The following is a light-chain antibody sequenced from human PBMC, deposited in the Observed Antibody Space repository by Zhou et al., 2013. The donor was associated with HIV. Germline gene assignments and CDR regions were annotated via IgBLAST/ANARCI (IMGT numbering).Light chain of an antibody. CDR2: GAS. Sequence: IVMTQSPATLSVSPGERATLSCRASQSVSSNLAWYQQKPDQPPRLLIYGASIRASDVPARISGSGSGTEFTLTISGLQSEDFAVYYCQQYNKWPPGTFGQGTKVEIE. CDR1: QSVSSN. V-gene: IGKV3-15*01. J-gene: IGKJ1*01. CDR3: QQYNKWPPGT.